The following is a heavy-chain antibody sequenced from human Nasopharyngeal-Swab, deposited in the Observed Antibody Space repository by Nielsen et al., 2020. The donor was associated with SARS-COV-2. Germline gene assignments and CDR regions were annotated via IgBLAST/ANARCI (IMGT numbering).Heavy chain of an antibody. CDR2: ISSSGSTI. J-gene: IGHJ4*02. Sequence: GESLKISCAASGFTFSDYYMSWIRQAPGKGLEWVSYISSSGSTIYYADSVKGRFTISRDNAKNSLYLQMNSLRAEDTAVYYCARGSYYGSGSSVDYWGQGTLVTVSS. CDR1: GFTFSDYY. CDR3: ARGSYYGSGSSVDY. D-gene: IGHD3-10*01. V-gene: IGHV3-11*04.